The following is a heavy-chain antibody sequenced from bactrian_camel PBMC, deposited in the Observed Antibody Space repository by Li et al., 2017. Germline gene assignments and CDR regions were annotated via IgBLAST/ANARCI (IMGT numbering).Heavy chain of an antibody. D-gene: IGHD3*01. CDR3: ATDYSPGGRMGTFFK. Sequence: QLVESGGGLVQPGGSLRLSCAASGFTFSSTWMYWVRQVPGKGVEWVSSINSGSATNYGDSVKGRITISRDNAKNMLYLQMNSLKTEDTATYYCATDYSPGGRMGTFFKWGQGTQVTVS. J-gene: IGHJ4*01. CDR2: INSGSAT. CDR1: GFTFSSTW. V-gene: IGHV3S1*01.